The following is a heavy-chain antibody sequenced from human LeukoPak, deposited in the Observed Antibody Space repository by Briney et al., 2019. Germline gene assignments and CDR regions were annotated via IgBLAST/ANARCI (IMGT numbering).Heavy chain of an antibody. J-gene: IGHJ5*02. CDR1: GYTFTSYG. D-gene: IGHD3-10*01. CDR2: ISAYNGNT. V-gene: IGHV1-18*01. CDR3: ARGGSGDWSDP. Sequence: GAPVKVSCKASGYTFTSYGISWVRQAPGQGLEWMGWISAYNGNTNYAQKFQGRVTMTRDTSISTAYMELSRLRSDDTAVYYCARGGSGDWSDPWGQGTLVTVSS.